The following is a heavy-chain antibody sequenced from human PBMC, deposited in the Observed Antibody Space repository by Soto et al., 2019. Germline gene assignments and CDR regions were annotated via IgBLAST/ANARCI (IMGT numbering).Heavy chain of an antibody. CDR1: GGSISSSSYY. CDR3: AGHLLSAGVSYYFFDY. D-gene: IGHD1-26*01. J-gene: IGHJ4*02. V-gene: IGHV4-39*01. Sequence: PSETLSLTCTVSGGSISSSSYYWGWIRQPPGKGLEWIGSIYYSGSTYYNPSLKSRVTISVDTSKNQFSLKLSSVTAADTAVYYCAGHLLSAGVSYYFFDYWGQGTLVTVSS. CDR2: IYYSGST.